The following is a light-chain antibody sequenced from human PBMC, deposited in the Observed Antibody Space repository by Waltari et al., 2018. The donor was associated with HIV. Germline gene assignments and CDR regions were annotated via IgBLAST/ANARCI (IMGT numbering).Light chain of an antibody. V-gene: IGKV1-12*01. CDR2: AAS. CDR3: QQSKTFPLD. J-gene: IGKJ2*01. CDR1: QDLARW. Sequence: DIQMTQSPSSVSAFVGDRVTTSCRPSQDLARWLAWYQQKPGEAPKLLIYAASSLHSGVPSRFSGNGSGTDFTLTISSLQPADSAIYYCQQSKTFPLDFGQGTKVEI.